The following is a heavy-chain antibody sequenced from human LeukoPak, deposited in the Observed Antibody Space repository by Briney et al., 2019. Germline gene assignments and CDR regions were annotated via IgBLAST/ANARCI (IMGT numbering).Heavy chain of an antibody. CDR1: GGSLIGYY. CDR3: ARGPRRGYSGYGPSPFDY. V-gene: IGHV4-34*01. Sequence: SETLSLTCAVYGGSLIGYYWSWIRQPPGKGLEWIGEINHSGSTNYNPSLKSRVTISVDTSKNQFSLKLSSVTAADTAVYYCARGPRRGYSGYGPSPFDYWGQGTLVTVSS. J-gene: IGHJ4*02. CDR2: INHSGST. D-gene: IGHD5-12*01.